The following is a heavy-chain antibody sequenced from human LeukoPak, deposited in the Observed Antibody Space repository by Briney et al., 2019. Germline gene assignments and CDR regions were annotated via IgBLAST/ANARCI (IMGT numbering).Heavy chain of an antibody. J-gene: IGHJ4*02. Sequence: PSETLSLTCTVSGASIKSYFWSWIRQPAGKGLEWIGRIYTSGSTNYNPSLKSRVTMSVDTSKNQFSLKLSSVTAADTAVYYCARDGVRSVSLWGQGTLVTVSS. CDR1: GASIKSYF. CDR3: ARDGVRSVSL. V-gene: IGHV4-4*07. CDR2: IYTSGST. D-gene: IGHD2-21*01.